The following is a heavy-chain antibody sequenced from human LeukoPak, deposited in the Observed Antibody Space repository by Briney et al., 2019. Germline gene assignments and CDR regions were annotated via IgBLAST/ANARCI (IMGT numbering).Heavy chain of an antibody. Sequence: PGGSLRLSCAASGFTFSSYEMNWVRQAPGKGLEWVSYISSSGNTIFYADSVKGRFTLSRDNAKNSLFLQMNSLRAEDTAVYYCAREDGGYGAYVGCWGQGTLVTVSS. CDR1: GFTFSSYE. CDR2: ISSSGNTI. J-gene: IGHJ4*02. D-gene: IGHD4-17*01. CDR3: AREDGGYGAYVGC. V-gene: IGHV3-48*03.